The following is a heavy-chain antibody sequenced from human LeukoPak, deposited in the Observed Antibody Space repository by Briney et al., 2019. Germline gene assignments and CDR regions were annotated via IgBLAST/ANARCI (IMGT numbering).Heavy chain of an antibody. J-gene: IGHJ4*02. V-gene: IGHV4-30-4*01. CDR2: IYYSGST. D-gene: IGHD7-27*01. Sequence: SETLSLTCTVSGGSISSGDYYWSWIRQPPGKGLEWIGYIYYSGSTYDNPSLKSRVTISVDTYKNQFSLKLSSVTAADTAVYYCARASSGYRLHNWGSEVGFDYWGQGTLVTVSS. CDR3: ARASSGYRLHNWGSEVGFDY. CDR1: GGSISSGDYY.